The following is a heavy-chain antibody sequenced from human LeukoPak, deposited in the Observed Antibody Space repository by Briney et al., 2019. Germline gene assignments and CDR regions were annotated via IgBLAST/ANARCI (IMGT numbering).Heavy chain of an antibody. J-gene: IGHJ4*02. Sequence: AASVKVSCKASGYTFTGYYMHWVRQAPGQGLEWMGWINPNSGGTNYAQKFQGRVTMTRDTSISTAYMELSRLRSDDTAVYHCARTALMVYAILDYWGQGTLVTVSS. CDR1: GYTFTGYY. CDR3: ARTALMVYAILDY. D-gene: IGHD2-8*01. V-gene: IGHV1-2*02. CDR2: INPNSGGT.